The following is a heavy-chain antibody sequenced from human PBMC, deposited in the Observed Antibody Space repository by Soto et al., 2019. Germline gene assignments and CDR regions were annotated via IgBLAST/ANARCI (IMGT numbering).Heavy chain of an antibody. CDR2: IIPIFGTA. CDR1: GGTFSSYA. D-gene: IGHD6-19*01. J-gene: IGHJ4*02. CDR3: ARERSGWLDY. V-gene: IGHV1-69*13. Sequence: VASVKVSCKASGGTFSSYAISWVRQAPGQGLEWMGGIIPIFGTANYAQKFQGRVTITADESTSTAYMELSSLRSEDTAVYYCARERSGWLDYWGQGTLVTVSS.